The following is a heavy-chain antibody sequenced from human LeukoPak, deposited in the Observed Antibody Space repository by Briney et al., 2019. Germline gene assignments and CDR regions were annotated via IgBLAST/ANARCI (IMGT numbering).Heavy chain of an antibody. CDR1: GYTFTGYY. CDR3: ARGPATGSRYYYDSSGYRWYFDY. CDR2: INPNSDGT. Sequence: ASVKVSCKASGYTFTGYYMHWVRQAPGQGLEWMGWINPNSDGTNYAQRFQGRVTMARDTSISTAYMELSRLRSDDTAVYFCARGPATGSRYYYDSSGYRWYFDYWGQGTLVTVSS. J-gene: IGHJ4*02. V-gene: IGHV1-2*02. D-gene: IGHD3-22*01.